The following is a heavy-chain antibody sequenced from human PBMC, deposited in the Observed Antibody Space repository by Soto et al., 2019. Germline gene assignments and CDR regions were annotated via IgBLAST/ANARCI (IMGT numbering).Heavy chain of an antibody. V-gene: IGHV3-48*02. CDR3: ARESVQWLRTDAFDI. CDR2: ISSSSSTI. J-gene: IGHJ3*02. Sequence: GGSLRLSCAASGFTFSSYSMNWVRQAPGKGLEWGSYISSSSSTIYYADSVKGRFTISRDNAKNSLYLQMNSLRDADMAVYYCARESVQWLRTDAFDIWGQGTMVTVSS. CDR1: GFTFSSYS. D-gene: IGHD5-12*01.